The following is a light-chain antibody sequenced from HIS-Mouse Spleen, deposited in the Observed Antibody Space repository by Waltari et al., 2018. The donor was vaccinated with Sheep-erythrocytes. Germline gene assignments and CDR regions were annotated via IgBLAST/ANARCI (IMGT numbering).Light chain of an antibody. CDR2: DDS. V-gene: IGLV3-21*03. CDR3: QVWDSSSDHYV. J-gene: IGLJ1*01. Sequence: SYVLTQPPSVSVAPGKTARITCGGNNIGRKSVHWYQQKPGQAPVPVVNDDSDRPSGIPGRFPGSNSGNTATLTISRVEAGDEADYCCQVWDSSSDHYVFGTGTKVTVL. CDR1: NIGRKS.